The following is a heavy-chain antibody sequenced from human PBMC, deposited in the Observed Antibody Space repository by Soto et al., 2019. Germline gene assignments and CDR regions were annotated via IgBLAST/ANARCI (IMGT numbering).Heavy chain of an antibody. CDR1: GFSPSTRGVG. V-gene: IGHV2-5*01. Sequence: QGTLKEFGPTLVKPTQTLTLTCSFSGFSPSTRGVGVGWIRQSPGKALEWLALIYWSGDEHYRPSLKSRLSIIKDTSKNHVVLIMTDMDPVDTATYYCARGLATLPVFAFDIWGQGTMVTVSS. CDR2: IYWSGDE. D-gene: IGHD6-6*01. CDR3: ARGLATLPVFAFDI. J-gene: IGHJ3*02.